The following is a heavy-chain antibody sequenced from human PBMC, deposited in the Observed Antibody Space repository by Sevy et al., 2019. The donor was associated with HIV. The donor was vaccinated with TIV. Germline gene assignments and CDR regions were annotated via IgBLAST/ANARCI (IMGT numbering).Heavy chain of an antibody. CDR2: ISGGRTYI. CDR3: ARGTHDYGDYDKDAFDI. CDR1: EFTFSSYS. J-gene: IGHJ3*02. Sequence: GGSRRLSCATSEFTFSSYSMNWVRQAPGNGLEWVSSISGGRTYIYYADSVKGRFTISRDNAKNSLSLQMNSLRAEDTAVYYCARGTHDYGDYDKDAFDIWGQGTMVTVSS. V-gene: IGHV3-21*01. D-gene: IGHD4-17*01.